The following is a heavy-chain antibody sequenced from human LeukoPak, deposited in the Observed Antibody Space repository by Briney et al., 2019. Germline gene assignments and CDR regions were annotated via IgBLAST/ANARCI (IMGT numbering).Heavy chain of an antibody. D-gene: IGHD6-19*01. V-gene: IGHV1-8*01. CDR2: MNPNSGNT. J-gene: IGHJ5*02. CDR1: GYTFTSYD. Sequence: ASVKVSCKASGYTFTSYDINWVRQATGQGLEWMGWMNPNSGNTGYAQKFQGRVTMTRDTSINTAYMELSSLRSDDTAVYYCARPAVATIDWFDPWGQGTLVTVSS. CDR3: ARPAVATIDWFDP.